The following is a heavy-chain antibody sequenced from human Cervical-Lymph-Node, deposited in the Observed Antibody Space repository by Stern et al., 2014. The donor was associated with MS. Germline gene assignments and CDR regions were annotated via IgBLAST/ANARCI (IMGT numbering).Heavy chain of an antibody. CDR3: ATANYEFGYYGMDV. J-gene: IGHJ6*02. Sequence: VQLVESGGGLVQPGRSLRLSFAAAGFAFDDYAMHWVRQAPGQGLEWVSGISWSGTKIGYADSVKGRFTISRDNAKNSLFLQMNNLRAEDTALYYCATANYEFGYYGMDVWGQGTAVTVS. D-gene: IGHD3-3*01. CDR2: ISWSGTKI. V-gene: IGHV3-9*01. CDR1: GFAFDDYA.